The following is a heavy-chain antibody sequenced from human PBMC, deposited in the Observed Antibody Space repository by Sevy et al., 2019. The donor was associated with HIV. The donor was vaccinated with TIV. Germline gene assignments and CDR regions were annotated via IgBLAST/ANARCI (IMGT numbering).Heavy chain of an antibody. CDR1: GYTFNNAW. D-gene: IGHD3-3*01. Sequence: GGYLRLSCAASGYTFNNAWMSWVRQAPGKGLEWVGRIKSKTDGGSAEYASPVKGRFTISRDDSKSTLYLQMNRLRTEDTHEYYCTGATVFGATWFDPWGQGALVTVSS. V-gene: IGHV3-15*01. CDR2: IKSKTDGGSA. J-gene: IGHJ5*02. CDR3: TGATVFGATWFDP.